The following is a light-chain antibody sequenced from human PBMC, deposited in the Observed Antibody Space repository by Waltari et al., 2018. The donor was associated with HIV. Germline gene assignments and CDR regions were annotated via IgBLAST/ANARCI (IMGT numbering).Light chain of an antibody. CDR3: CAYASTNSPYYI. Sequence: QSALTQPASVSGSPGQSITISCTGTNSDVGAYDFVSWYQQHPGKAPKRLIYKSFHRASGISDRFSASRSGNTASLTISGLQPEDEADYYCCAYASTNSPYYIFGGGTTVT. J-gene: IGLJ1*01. CDR1: NSDVGAYDF. CDR2: KSF. V-gene: IGLV2-14*01.